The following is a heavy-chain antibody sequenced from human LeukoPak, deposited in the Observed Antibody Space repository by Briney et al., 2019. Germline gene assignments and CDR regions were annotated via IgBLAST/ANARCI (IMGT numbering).Heavy chain of an antibody. CDR2: INPNTGAT. CDR1: GYTFTGYY. J-gene: IGHJ4*01. Sequence: ASVKVSCKASGYTFTGYYMHWVRQAPGQGLEWMGWINPNTGATKYAEKFQGRVTMTGDTSISTGYMELSSLRSDDTAVYFCARAPVVSCRGAFCYPLDYWGHGILITVSS. CDR3: ARAPVVSCRGAFCYPLDY. D-gene: IGHD2-15*01. V-gene: IGHV1-2*02.